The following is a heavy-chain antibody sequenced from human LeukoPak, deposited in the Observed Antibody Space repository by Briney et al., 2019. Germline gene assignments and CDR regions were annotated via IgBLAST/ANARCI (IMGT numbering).Heavy chain of an antibody. V-gene: IGHV3-64*04. D-gene: IGHD3-10*01. J-gene: IGHJ5*02. CDR1: GFTFSSYA. Sequence: GGSLRLSCSASGFTFSSYAMHWVRQAPGKGLEYVSAISSNGGSTYYADSVKGRFTISRDDSKNTLYLQINSLSVEDTAVYYCARDGAVGRPIDPWGQGALVTVSS. CDR2: ISSNGGST. CDR3: ARDGAVGRPIDP.